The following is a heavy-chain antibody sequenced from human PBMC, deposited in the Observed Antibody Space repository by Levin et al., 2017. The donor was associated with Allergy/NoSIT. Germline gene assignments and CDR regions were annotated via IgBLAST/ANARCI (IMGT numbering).Heavy chain of an antibody. Sequence: GESLKISCAASGITFSNAWMSWARQAPGKGLEWVGRIKSKADGGTTEYAAPVKGRFTISRDDSKTTLYLQMNSMKTEETAVYFCTTYSSSWYYFDYWGQGTLVTVSS. V-gene: IGHV3-15*01. CDR3: TTYSSSWYYFDY. CDR1: GITFSNAW. J-gene: IGHJ4*02. D-gene: IGHD6-13*01. CDR2: IKSKADGGTT.